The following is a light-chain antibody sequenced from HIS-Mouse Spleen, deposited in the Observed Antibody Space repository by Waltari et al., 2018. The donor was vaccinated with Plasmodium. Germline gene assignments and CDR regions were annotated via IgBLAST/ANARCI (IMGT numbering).Light chain of an antibody. V-gene: IGLV2-8*01. CDR3: SSYAGSNNLV. CDR1: SSDVGGYNY. J-gene: IGLJ2*01. CDR2: EVS. Sequence: QSALTQPPSASGSPGQSVTISCTGTSSDVGGYNYVSWYQQHPGKARKLMIYEVSKRPSGVPDGCAGSKAGNTASLTVSGLQAEDEADYYCSSYAGSNNLVFGGGTKLTVL.